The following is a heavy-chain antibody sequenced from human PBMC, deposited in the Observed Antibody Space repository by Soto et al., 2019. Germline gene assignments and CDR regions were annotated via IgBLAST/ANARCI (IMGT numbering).Heavy chain of an antibody. CDR2: TYGNGGST. CDR3: AKEHLERHFGHDY. J-gene: IGHJ4*02. Sequence: GGSLRLSCSASGFTISSYAMHWVRQAPGKGLEWVSFTYGNGGSTHYADSVRGRFTISTDNSKNTVFLQTSSLRVEDMSLYYCAKEHLERHFGHDYWGQGTLVTVSS. CDR1: GFTISSYA. D-gene: IGHD1-1*01. V-gene: IGHV3-23*01.